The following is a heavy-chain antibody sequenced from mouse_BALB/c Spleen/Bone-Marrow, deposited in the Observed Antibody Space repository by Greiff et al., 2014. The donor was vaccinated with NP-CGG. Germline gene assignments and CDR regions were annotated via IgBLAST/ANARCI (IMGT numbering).Heavy chain of an antibody. D-gene: IGHD2-1*01. CDR1: GFNIKDTY. CDR3: ARNGNYGAWFAY. V-gene: IGHV14-3*02. CDR2: IDPANGNT. J-gene: IGHJ3*01. Sequence: EVKLQESGAELVKPGASVKLSCTASGFNIKDTYMHWVKQRPEQGLEWIGRIDPANGNTKYDPKFQGKATITADTYSNTAYLQLSSLTSEDTAVYYCARNGNYGAWFAYWGQGTLVSVSA.